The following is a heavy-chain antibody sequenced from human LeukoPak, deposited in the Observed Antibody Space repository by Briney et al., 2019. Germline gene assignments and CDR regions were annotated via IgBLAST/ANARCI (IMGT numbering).Heavy chain of an antibody. Sequence: GGSLRLSCAASGFTFSSYGMHWVRQAPGKRLEWVAVISYDGSNKYYADSVKGRFTTSRDNSKNTLYLQMNSLRAEDTAVYYCAGYCSGGSCLPRAADLWGRGTLVTVSS. CDR1: GFTFSSYG. CDR3: AGYCSGGSCLPRAADL. V-gene: IGHV3-30*03. J-gene: IGHJ2*01. D-gene: IGHD2-15*01. CDR2: ISYDGSNK.